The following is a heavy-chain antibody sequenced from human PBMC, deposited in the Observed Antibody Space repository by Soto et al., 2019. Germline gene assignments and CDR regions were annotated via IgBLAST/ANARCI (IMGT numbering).Heavy chain of an antibody. CDR2: ISGSGGST. Sequence: GSLRLSCAASGFTFSSYAMSWVRQAPGKGLEWVSAISGSGGSTYYADSVKGRFTISRDNSKNTLYLQMNSLRAEDTAVYYCAKANYDFWSGLHYYYYGMDVWGQGTTVTVSS. CDR3: AKANYDFWSGLHYYYYGMDV. CDR1: GFTFSSYA. D-gene: IGHD3-3*01. V-gene: IGHV3-23*01. J-gene: IGHJ6*02.